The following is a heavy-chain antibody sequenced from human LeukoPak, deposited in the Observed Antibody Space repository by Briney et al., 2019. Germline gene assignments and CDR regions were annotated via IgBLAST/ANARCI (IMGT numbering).Heavy chain of an antibody. J-gene: IGHJ4*02. V-gene: IGHV4-59*01. CDR2: IYYSGST. CDR1: GGSISSYY. CDR3: ARARVIAVAGTVGRFDY. D-gene: IGHD6-19*01. Sequence: SETLSLTCTVSGGSISSYYWSWIRQPPGKGLEWIGYIYYSGSTNYNPSLKSRATISVDTSKSQFSLKLSSVTAADTAVYYCARARVIAVAGTVGRFDYWGQGTLVTVSS.